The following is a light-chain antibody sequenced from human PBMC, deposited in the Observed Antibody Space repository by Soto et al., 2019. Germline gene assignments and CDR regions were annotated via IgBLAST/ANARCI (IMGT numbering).Light chain of an antibody. J-gene: IGLJ2*01. Sequence: HPVLTQSPSASASLGASVNLTCTLSSGHSSYAIAWHQQQPEKGPRYLMNLNSDGSHRKGDGIPDRFSGSSSGAERYLTISSLQSEDEADYYCQTWGTGSVVFGGGTKLTVL. CDR2: LNSDGSH. CDR1: SGHSSYA. CDR3: QTWGTGSVV. V-gene: IGLV4-69*01.